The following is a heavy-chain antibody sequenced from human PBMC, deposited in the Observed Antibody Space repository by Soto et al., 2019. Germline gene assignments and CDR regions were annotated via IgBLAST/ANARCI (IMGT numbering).Heavy chain of an antibody. Sequence: EVQLVESGGGLVQPGGSLRLSCAASGFTFSSYSMNWVRQAPGKGLEWVSYISSSSSTIYYADSVKGRFTISRDNAKNSLYLQMNSLRAEDTAVYYCARVLLGGAMVRGPWTFDIWGQGTMVTVSS. D-gene: IGHD3-10*01. CDR1: GFTFSSYS. J-gene: IGHJ3*02. CDR2: ISSSSSTI. CDR3: ARVLLGGAMVRGPWTFDI. V-gene: IGHV3-48*01.